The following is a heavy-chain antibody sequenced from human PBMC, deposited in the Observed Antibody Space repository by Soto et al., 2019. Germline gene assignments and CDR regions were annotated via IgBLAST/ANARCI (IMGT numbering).Heavy chain of an antibody. V-gene: IGHV4-34*01. D-gene: IGHD3-22*01. J-gene: IGHJ4*02. Sequence: SETLSLTCAVYGGSFSGYYWSWIRQPPGKGLEWIGYIYYSGSTYYNPSLKSRVTISVDTSKNQFSLKLSSVTAADTAVYYCATVYDSSGYDYYFDYWGQGTLVTVSS. CDR1: GGSFSGYY. CDR3: ATVYDSSGYDYYFDY. CDR2: IYYSGST.